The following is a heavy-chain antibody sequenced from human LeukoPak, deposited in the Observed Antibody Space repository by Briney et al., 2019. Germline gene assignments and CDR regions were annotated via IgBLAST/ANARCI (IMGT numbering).Heavy chain of an antibody. CDR2: IYTSGST. J-gene: IGHJ4*02. CDR1: GGSISSYY. D-gene: IGHD3-22*01. CDR3: AVSGYYYDSSGRTRTRYYFDY. Sequence: PSGTLSLTCTVSGGSISSYYWSWIRQPAGKGLEWIGRIYTSGSTNYNPSLKSRVTMSVDTSKNQFSLKLSSVTAADTAVYYCAVSGYYYDSSGRTRTRYYFDYRGQGTLVTVSS. V-gene: IGHV4-4*07.